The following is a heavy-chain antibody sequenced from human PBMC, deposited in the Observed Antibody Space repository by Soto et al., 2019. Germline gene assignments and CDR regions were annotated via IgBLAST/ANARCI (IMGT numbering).Heavy chain of an antibody. CDR1: GYSFSSYW. V-gene: IGHV5-51*01. J-gene: IGHJ4*02. D-gene: IGHD3-10*01. CDR3: ARLWYYYGSGGNFDY. Sequence: PGESLKISCKGSGYSFSSYWIGWVRQMPGKGLEWMGIIYPGDSDTRYSPSFQGQVTISADKSISTAYLQWSSLKASDTAMYYCARLWYYYGSGGNFDYWGQGTLVTVSS. CDR2: IYPGDSDT.